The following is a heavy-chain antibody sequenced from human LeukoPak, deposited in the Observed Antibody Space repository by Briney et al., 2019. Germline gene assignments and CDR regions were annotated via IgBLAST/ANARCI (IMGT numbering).Heavy chain of an antibody. CDR3: ARGYCSSTSCYPDY. D-gene: IGHD2-2*01. V-gene: IGHV3-7*01. CDR2: IKQDGSEK. Sequence: GGSLRLSCVASGFTFSAYWMSWVRQAPGKGPEWVANIKQDGSEKLYVASVRGRFTISRDNAKNSLYLQMNSLRAEDTAVYYCARGYCSSTSCYPDYWGQGTLVTVSS. J-gene: IGHJ4*02. CDR1: GFTFSAYW.